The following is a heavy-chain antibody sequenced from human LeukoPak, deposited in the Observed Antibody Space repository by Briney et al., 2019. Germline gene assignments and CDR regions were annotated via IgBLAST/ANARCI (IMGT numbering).Heavy chain of an antibody. CDR2: ISGSGGST. Sequence: PGGSLRLSCAASGFTFNNYAMNWVRQAPGKGLEWVSAISGSGGSTYYTDSVKGRFIISRDNSKNSLYLQMNSLRAEDTAVYYCARRVAAAGTSDWGQGILVTVSS. CDR1: GFTFNNYA. J-gene: IGHJ4*02. D-gene: IGHD6-13*01. V-gene: IGHV3-23*01. CDR3: ARRVAAAGTSD.